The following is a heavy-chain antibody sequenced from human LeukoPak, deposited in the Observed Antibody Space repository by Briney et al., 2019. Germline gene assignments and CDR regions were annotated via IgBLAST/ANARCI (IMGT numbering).Heavy chain of an antibody. CDR2: IYYSGST. J-gene: IGHJ4*02. CDR3: ARDDDSGSYVF. Sequence: SETLSLTCTVSGGSISSSSYYWGWIRQPPGKGLEWIGSIYYSGSTYYNPSLKSRVTISVDTSKKQFSLKLSSVTAADTAVYYCARDDDSGSYVFWGQGTLVAVSS. V-gene: IGHV4-39*07. CDR1: GGSISSSSYY. D-gene: IGHD1-26*01.